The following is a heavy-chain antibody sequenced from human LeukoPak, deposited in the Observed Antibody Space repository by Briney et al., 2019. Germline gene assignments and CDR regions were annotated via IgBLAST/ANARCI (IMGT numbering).Heavy chain of an antibody. CDR3: AKDIIARDYYYYGMDV. CDR1: GFTFDDYA. Sequence: GGSLRLSCAASGFTFDDYAMHWVRQAPGKGLEWVSGISWNSGSIGYADSVKGRFIISRDNAKNSLYLQMNSLRAEDTALYYCAKDIIARDYYYYGMDVWGQGTTVTVSS. CDR2: ISWNSGSI. D-gene: IGHD2/OR15-2a*01. V-gene: IGHV3-9*01. J-gene: IGHJ6*02.